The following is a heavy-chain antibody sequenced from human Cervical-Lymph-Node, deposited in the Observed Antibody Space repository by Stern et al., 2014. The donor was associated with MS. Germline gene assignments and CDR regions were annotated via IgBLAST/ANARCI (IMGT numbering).Heavy chain of an antibody. Sequence: MQLVESGGGVVQPGRSLRLSCAASGFTFSTYAMHWVRQAPGKGLEWVAVISYNGGSEYYADSVRGRFTISRDNSKSTLFLQMISLRPEDTAVYYCARGGNLDWLLRFDYWGQGTLVTVSS. CDR1: GFTFSTYA. J-gene: IGHJ4*02. CDR3: ARGGNLDWLLRFDY. V-gene: IGHV3-30*01. D-gene: IGHD3-9*01. CDR2: ISYNGGSE.